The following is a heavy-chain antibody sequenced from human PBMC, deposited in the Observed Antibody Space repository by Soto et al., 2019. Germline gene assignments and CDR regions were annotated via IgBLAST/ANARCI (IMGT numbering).Heavy chain of an antibody. V-gene: IGHV3-23*01. J-gene: IGHJ5*02. D-gene: IGHD4-17*01. Sequence: GGSLRLTCAASGFSCSSSALRCVRQAPGKGLEWVSAISGSGGSTYYADSVKGRFTISRDNSKNTMYLQMNSLRAEDTVAYHCAKARGTTFFGNWFDPWGQGT. CDR3: AKARGTTFFGNWFDP. CDR1: GFSCSSSA. CDR2: ISGSGGST.